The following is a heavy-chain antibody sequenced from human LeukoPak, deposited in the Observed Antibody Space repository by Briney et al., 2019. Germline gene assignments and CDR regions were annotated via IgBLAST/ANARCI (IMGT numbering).Heavy chain of an antibody. CDR2: INHSGST. CDR3: ARDKGSYYDTSNYSYDAFDI. D-gene: IGHD3-22*01. Sequence: SQTLSLTCAVSGGSISSGGYSWSWIRQPPGKGLEWIGEINHSGSTNHNPSLKSRVAISVDTSKNQFSLNLRSVTAADTAVYYCARDKGSYYDTSNYSYDAFDIWGQGTMVIVSS. V-gene: IGHV4-30-2*01. CDR1: GGSISSGGYS. J-gene: IGHJ3*02.